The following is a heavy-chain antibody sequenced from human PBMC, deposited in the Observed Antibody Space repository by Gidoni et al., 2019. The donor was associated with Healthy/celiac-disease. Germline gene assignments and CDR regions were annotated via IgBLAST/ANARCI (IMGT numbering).Heavy chain of an antibody. CDR3: AKEFGQWLLNFDY. D-gene: IGHD6-19*01. V-gene: IGHV3-23*01. J-gene: IGHJ4*02. CDR1: GFTFSSYA. CDR2: ISGSGVST. Sequence: EVQLLESGGGLVQPGGSLRLSCAALGFTFSSYAMSWVRQAPGKGLEWVSAISGSGVSTYYPASVKGRFTISSDNSKNTLYLQMHSLRAADTALYYCAKEFGQWLLNFDYWGQGTLVTVSS.